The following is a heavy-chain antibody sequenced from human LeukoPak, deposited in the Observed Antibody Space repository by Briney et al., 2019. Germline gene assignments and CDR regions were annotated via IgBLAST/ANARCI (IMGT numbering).Heavy chain of an antibody. Sequence: GASVKVSCKSSGYTFTNYYMHWVRQAPGQGLKWMGIINPSGGSTSYAQKFQGRVTMTRDTSTSTVYMELSSLRSEDTAVYFCARVDAEGSGVKYFDYWGQGTLVTVSS. J-gene: IGHJ4*02. CDR3: ARVDAEGSGVKYFDY. V-gene: IGHV1-46*01. CDR2: INPSGGST. CDR1: GYTFTNYY. D-gene: IGHD3-10*01.